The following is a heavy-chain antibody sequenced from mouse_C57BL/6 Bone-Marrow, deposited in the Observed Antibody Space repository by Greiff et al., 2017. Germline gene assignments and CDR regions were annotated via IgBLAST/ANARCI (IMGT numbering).Heavy chain of an antibody. J-gene: IGHJ4*01. CDR2: IYPSDSAS. D-gene: IGHD3-1*01. CDR3: AREWPGLMDY. CDR1: GYTFTRYW. V-gene: IGHV1-61*01. Sequence: QVQLQQPGAELVRPGSSVKLSCKASGYTFTRYWMDWVKPRPGQGLEWIGNIYPSDSASHYNQKFKDKATLTVDKSSSTAYMQLSSLTSEDAAVYYCAREWPGLMDYWGQGTSVTVSS.